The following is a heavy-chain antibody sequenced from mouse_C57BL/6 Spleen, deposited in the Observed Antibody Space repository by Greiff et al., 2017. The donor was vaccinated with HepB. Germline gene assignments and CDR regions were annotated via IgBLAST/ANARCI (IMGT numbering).Heavy chain of an antibody. D-gene: IGHD3-2*02. Sequence: EVQLQQSGPELVKPGASVKIPCKASGYTFTDYNIDWVKQSHGKSLEWIGDINPNNGGTIYNQKFKGKATLTVDKSSSTAYMELRSLTSEDTAVYYCAREGSGPWFAYWGQGTLVTVSA. CDR2: INPNNGGT. V-gene: IGHV1-18*01. CDR1: GYTFTDYN. J-gene: IGHJ3*01. CDR3: AREGSGPWFAY.